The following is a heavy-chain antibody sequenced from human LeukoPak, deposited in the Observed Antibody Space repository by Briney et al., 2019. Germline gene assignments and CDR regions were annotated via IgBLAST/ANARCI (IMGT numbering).Heavy chain of an antibody. D-gene: IGHD3-22*01. CDR2: IYYSGST. J-gene: IGHJ3*02. CDR3: HLGSSGYYSDAFDI. CDR1: GGSISSSSYY. V-gene: IGHV4-39*03. Sequence: SETLSLTCTVSGGSISSSSYYWGWIRQPPGKGLEWIGSIYYSGSTYYNPSLKSRVTISVDTSKNQFSLKLSSVTAADTAVYYCHLGSSGYYSDAFDIWGQGTMVTVSS.